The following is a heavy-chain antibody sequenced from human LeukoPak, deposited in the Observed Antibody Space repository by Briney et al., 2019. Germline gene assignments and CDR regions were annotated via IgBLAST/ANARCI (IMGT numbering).Heavy chain of an antibody. J-gene: IGHJ5*02. Sequence: SETLSLTCTVSGGSISSGVYYWSWIRQHPGKGLEWIGYIYYSGSTYYNPSLKSRVTISVDTSKNQFSLKLSSVTAADTAVYYCARFGELLYWFDPWGQGTLVTVSS. CDR2: IYYSGST. D-gene: IGHD3-10*01. CDR1: GGSISSGVYY. V-gene: IGHV4-31*03. CDR3: ARFGELLYWFDP.